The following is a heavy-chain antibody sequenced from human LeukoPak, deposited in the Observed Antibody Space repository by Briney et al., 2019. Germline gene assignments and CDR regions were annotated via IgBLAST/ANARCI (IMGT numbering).Heavy chain of an antibody. D-gene: IGHD5-18*01. CDR3: GRIPSCGYSYGFTWFDP. CDR2: IDWDDDK. J-gene: IGHJ5*02. CDR1: GFSLNTNGMC. V-gene: IGHV2-70*11. Sequence: SGPTLVNPTQTLTLTCTFSGFSLNTNGMCVSWIRQPPGTALERLARIDWDDDKYYSTSLKTRLTISKDTSKNQVVLTMTNMDPVDTATYYCGRIPSCGYSYGFTWFDPWGQGALLTVSS.